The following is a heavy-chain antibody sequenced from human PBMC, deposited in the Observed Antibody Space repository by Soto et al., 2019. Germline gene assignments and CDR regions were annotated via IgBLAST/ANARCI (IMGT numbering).Heavy chain of an antibody. CDR1: GGSVNSGNYY. CDR2: MSHSGGT. J-gene: IGHJ3*02. D-gene: IGHD1-1*01. Sequence: QVQLQQWGAGLLKPSETLSLTCAVFGGSVNSGNYYWSWIRQPPGKGLEWIGEMSHSGGTHFNRSPNSRVTISVDTSKNQFSLKMSSVTAADTALYYCARVERGTATTVVDAFDIWGPGTMVTVSS. V-gene: IGHV4-34*01. CDR3: ARVERGTATTVVDAFDI.